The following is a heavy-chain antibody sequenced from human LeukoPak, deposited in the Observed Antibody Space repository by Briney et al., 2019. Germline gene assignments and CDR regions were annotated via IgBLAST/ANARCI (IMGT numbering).Heavy chain of an antibody. J-gene: IGHJ4*02. CDR1: GYTFTSYD. D-gene: IGHD2-2*01. CDR2: MNPNSGNT. CDR3: ARALRGYCSSTRCYLLDY. V-gene: IGHV1-8*03. Sequence: ASVKVSCKASGYTFTSYDINWVRQATGQGLEWMGWMNPNSGNTGYAQKFQGRVTITRNTSISTAYMELSSLRSEDTAVYYCARALRGYCSSTRCYLLDYWGQGTLVTVSS.